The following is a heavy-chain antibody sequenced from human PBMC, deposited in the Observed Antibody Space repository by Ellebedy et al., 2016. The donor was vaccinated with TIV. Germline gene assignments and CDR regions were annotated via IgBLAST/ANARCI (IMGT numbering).Heavy chain of an antibody. CDR3: ARGWKTMFGVITEDI. Sequence: ASVKVSCXASGYTFTTYGITWVRHAPGQGLEWMGWITTYNGDTNYAQKFQDRVTMTKDTSTSTAYMELRSLTSDDTAIYYCARGWKTMFGVITEDIWGQGTLVTVSS. D-gene: IGHD3-3*01. CDR2: ITTYNGDT. CDR1: GYTFTTYG. J-gene: IGHJ4*02. V-gene: IGHV1-18*01.